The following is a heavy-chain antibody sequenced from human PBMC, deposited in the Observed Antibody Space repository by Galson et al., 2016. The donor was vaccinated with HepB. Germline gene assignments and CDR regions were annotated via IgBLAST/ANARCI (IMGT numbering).Heavy chain of an antibody. CDR2: ISGYNGNT. J-gene: IGHJ4*02. Sequence: SVKVSCKASGYTFTNFGISWVRQAPGQGLEWMGWISGYNGNTKYAQKVQGRVTMTTDTSTSTAYMELRSLRSDDTAVYFCARDRLGGAEGSVGHWGQGTLVTVSS. D-gene: IGHD1-26*01. CDR1: GYTFTNFG. V-gene: IGHV1-18*01. CDR3: ARDRLGGAEGSVGH.